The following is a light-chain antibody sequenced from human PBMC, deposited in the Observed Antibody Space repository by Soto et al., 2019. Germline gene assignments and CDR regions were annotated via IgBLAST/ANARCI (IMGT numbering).Light chain of an antibody. CDR3: QQYGSSLPIT. CDR2: GAS. V-gene: IGKV3-20*01. J-gene: IGKJ5*01. CDR1: QSVSSN. Sequence: EIVMTQSPATLSVSPGERATLSCRASQSVSSNLAWYQQKPGQAPKLLIYGASNRATGIPDRFSGSGSGTDFTLIISRLEPEDFAVYYCQQYGSSLPITFGQGTRLEIK.